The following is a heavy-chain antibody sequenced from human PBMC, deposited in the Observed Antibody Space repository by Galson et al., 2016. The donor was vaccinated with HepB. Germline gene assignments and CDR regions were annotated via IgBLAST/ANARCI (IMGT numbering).Heavy chain of an antibody. V-gene: IGHV2-5*01. CDR2: IYWNDDK. D-gene: IGHD1-26*01. Sequence: PALVKPTQTLTLTCTFSGFSLSTSGVGVGWIRQPPGKALEWLAFIYWNDDKRYSPSLKSRLTITKDTSKNQVVLTLSNLDPVDTGTYYCAHSPVFQFRYYHYYGTDVWGQGTAVTVSS. CDR1: GFSLSTSGVG. J-gene: IGHJ6*02. CDR3: AHSPVFQFRYYHYYGTDV.